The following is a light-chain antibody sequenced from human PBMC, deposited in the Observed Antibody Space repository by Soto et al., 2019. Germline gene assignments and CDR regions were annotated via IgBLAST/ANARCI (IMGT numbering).Light chain of an antibody. CDR2: GVS. V-gene: IGKV3-20*01. J-gene: IGKJ4*01. Sequence: EIVMTQSPATLSVSPGERATLSCRASQSVSSNLAWYQHKPGQAPRLLIYGVSTRDTGVPDRFSGSGSGTDFTLTISRLEPEDFAVYYCQQYGSSPLTFGGGTKVDIK. CDR1: QSVSSN. CDR3: QQYGSSPLT.